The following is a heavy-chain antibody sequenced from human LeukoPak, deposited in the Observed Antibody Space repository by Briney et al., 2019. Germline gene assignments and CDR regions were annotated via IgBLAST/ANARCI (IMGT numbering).Heavy chain of an antibody. Sequence: SETLSLTCAVYGGSFSGYYWSWIRQPPGKGLEWIGEINHSGSTNYNPSLKRRVTISVDTSKNQFSQKLSSVTAADTAVYYCARGIDYDSSGYYYGGPSSFDYWGQGTLVTVSS. CDR3: ARGIDYDSSGYYYGGPSSFDY. J-gene: IGHJ4*02. D-gene: IGHD3-22*01. CDR2: INHSGST. V-gene: IGHV4-34*01. CDR1: GGSFSGYY.